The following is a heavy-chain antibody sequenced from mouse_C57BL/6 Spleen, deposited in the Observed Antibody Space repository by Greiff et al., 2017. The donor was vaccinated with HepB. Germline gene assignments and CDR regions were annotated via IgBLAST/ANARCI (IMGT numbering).Heavy chain of an antibody. CDR3: ARGGGYDGYFDV. CDR1: GYTFTSYW. D-gene: IGHD2-2*01. CDR2: IHPNSGST. J-gene: IGHJ1*03. V-gene: IGHV1-64*01. Sequence: QVQLQQPGAELVKPGASVKLSCKASGYTFTSYWMHWVKQRPGQGLEWIGMIHPNSGSTNYNEKFKSKATLTVDKSSSTAYMQLSSLTSEDSAVYYCARGGGYDGYFDVWGTGTTVTVSS.